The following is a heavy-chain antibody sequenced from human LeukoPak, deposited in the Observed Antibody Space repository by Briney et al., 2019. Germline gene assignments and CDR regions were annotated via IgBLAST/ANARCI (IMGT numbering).Heavy chain of an antibody. CDR3: ARVAYGDYGWFDP. CDR1: GYTFTGYY. D-gene: IGHD4-17*01. Sequence: ASVKVSGKASGYTFTGYYMHWVRQAPGQGLEWMGWINPNSGGTDYAQKFQGWVTMTRDTSISTAYMELSRLRSEDTSVYYCARVAYGDYGWFDPWGQGTLVTVSS. J-gene: IGHJ5*02. CDR2: INPNSGGT. V-gene: IGHV1-2*04.